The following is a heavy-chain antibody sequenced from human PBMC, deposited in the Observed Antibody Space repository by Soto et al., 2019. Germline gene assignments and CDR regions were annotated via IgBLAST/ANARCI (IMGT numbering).Heavy chain of an antibody. V-gene: IGHV3-53*01. CDR3: AYGDYVGAFDI. CDR1: GFTVSSNY. J-gene: IGHJ3*02. Sequence: GGSLRLSCAASGFTVSSNYMTWVRQAPGKGLEWVSVIYSGGTTYYADSVKGRFTISRDNSKGTLYLQMNSLRAEDTAVYYCAYGDYVGAFDIWGQGTTVTVSS. D-gene: IGHD4-17*01. CDR2: IYSGGTT.